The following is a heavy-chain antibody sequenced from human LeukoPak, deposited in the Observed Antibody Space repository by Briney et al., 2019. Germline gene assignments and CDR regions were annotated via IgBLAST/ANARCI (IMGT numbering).Heavy chain of an antibody. D-gene: IGHD4-17*01. CDR2: INHSGST. Sequence: PSETLSLTCAVYGGSFTVYHWSWIRQPPGKGLEWIGEINHSGSTNYIPSLKSRVTISADTSKNQFSLRLSSVTAADTAVYYCARMSPRLRRLTVTTSKGFDYWGQGTLVTVSS. CDR1: GGSFTVYH. CDR3: ARMSPRLRRLTVTTSKGFDY. J-gene: IGHJ4*02. V-gene: IGHV4-34*01.